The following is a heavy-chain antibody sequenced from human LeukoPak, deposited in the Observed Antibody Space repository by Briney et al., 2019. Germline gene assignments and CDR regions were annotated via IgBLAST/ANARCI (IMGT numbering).Heavy chain of an antibody. CDR1: GFTVSSNY. CDR2: IKSKTDGGTT. CDR3: TTDPTSSSWSYYYYGMDV. Sequence: KPGGSLRLSCAASGFTVSSNYMSWVRQAPGKGLEWVGRIKSKTDGGTTDYAAPVKGRFTISRDDSKNTLYLQMNSLKTEDTAVYYCTTDPTSSSWSYYYYGMDVWGQGTTVTVSS. J-gene: IGHJ6*02. V-gene: IGHV3-15*01. D-gene: IGHD6-13*01.